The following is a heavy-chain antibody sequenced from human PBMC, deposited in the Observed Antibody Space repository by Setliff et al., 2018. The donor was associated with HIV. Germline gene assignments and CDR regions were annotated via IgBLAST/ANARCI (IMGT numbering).Heavy chain of an antibody. J-gene: IGHJ4*01. D-gene: IGHD3-10*01. CDR1: GVSINTGSFY. V-gene: IGHV4-61*02. CDR2: IYTSGST. CDR3: ARVAFYGPGSHDYFDH. Sequence: NPSETLSLTCTVSGVSINTGSFYWNWIRQPAGKGLEWIGRIYTSGSTSYTPSLKSRVSISVDTSKNQFSLKLNSVTATDTAMYYCARVAFYGPGSHDYFDHWGHGILVTVSS.